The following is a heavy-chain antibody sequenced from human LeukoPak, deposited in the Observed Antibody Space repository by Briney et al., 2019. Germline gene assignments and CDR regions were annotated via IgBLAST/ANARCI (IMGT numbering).Heavy chain of an antibody. D-gene: IGHD6-6*01. J-gene: IGHJ4*02. CDR3: AKELLSSSSAFDY. Sequence: GGSLRLSCAASGFTFSSYGMHWVRQAPGKGLEWVAFIWYDGSNKYYADSVKGRFTISRDNSKNTLYLQMNSLRAEDTAVYYCAKELLSSSSAFDYWGQGTLVTVSS. V-gene: IGHV3-30*02. CDR2: IWYDGSNK. CDR1: GFTFSSYG.